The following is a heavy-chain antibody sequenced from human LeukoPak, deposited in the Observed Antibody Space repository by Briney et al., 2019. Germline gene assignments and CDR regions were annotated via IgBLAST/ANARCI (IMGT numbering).Heavy chain of an antibody. CDR3: ARDVYVAGVGGDYDFWSGYRHHWFDP. Sequence: PGGSLRLSCAASGFTFSSYGMHWVRQAPGKGLEWVAVIWYDGSNKYYADSVKGRFTISRDNSKNTLYLQMNSLRAEDTAVYYCARDVYVAGVGGDYDFWSGYRHHWFDPWGQGTLVTVSS. V-gene: IGHV3-33*01. CDR1: GFTFSSYG. J-gene: IGHJ5*02. D-gene: IGHD3-3*01. CDR2: IWYDGSNK.